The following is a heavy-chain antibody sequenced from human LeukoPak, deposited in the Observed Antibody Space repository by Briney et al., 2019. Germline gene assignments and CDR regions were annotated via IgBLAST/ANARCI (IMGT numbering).Heavy chain of an antibody. CDR3: AKDLFRWAFDY. CDR2: INGGNSDT. D-gene: IGHD3-16*01. V-gene: IGHV3-21*04. Sequence: GGSLRLSCAASGFTFNNYSMNWVRQAPGKGLEWVSAINGGNSDTNYAESVKGRFTISRDNSRNTLYLQMNSLRAEDTAVYYCAKDLFRWAFDYWGQGTLVTVSS. J-gene: IGHJ4*02. CDR1: GFTFNNYS.